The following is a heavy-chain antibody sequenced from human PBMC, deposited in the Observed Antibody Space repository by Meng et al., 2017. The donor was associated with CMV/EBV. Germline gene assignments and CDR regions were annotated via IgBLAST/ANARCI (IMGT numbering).Heavy chain of an antibody. CDR1: GFTFSSAW. CDR2: IRSEVDGGTT. CDR3: TDTGALTPN. D-gene: IGHD1-14*01. V-gene: IGHV3-15*01. J-gene: IGHJ4*02. Sequence: GESLKISCATSGFTFSSAWMIWVRQAPGKGLEWVGRIRSEVDGGTTDYAAPVNGRFTISRDDSRKTLYLQMSRLKTEDTGVYYCTDTGALTPNWGQGTLVTVSS.